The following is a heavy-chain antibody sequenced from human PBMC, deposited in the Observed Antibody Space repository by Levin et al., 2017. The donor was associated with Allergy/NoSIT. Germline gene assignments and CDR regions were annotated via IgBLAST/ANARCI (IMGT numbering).Heavy chain of an antibody. CDR3: AKDRGPDYYGSGNWFDP. D-gene: IGHD3-10*01. CDR2: ISWNSGSI. CDR1: GFTFDDYA. Sequence: PGGSLRLSCAASGFTFDDYAMHWVRQAPGKGLEWVSGISWNSGSIGYADSVKGRFTISRDNAKNSLYLQMNSLRAEDTALYYCAKDRGPDYYGSGNWFDPWGQGTLVTVSS. V-gene: IGHV3-9*01. J-gene: IGHJ5*02.